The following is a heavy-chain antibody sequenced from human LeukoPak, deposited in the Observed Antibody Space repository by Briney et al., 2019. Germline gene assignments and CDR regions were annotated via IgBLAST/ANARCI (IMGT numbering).Heavy chain of an antibody. CDR3: VRRAYYYDSSGYYDFDY. Sequence: GGSLRLSCAVSGFTFSDTYMTWIRQAPGKGLESLSYISPSGTDISYADSVKGRFTISRDNAKNSLYLQMNSLRAEDTALYYCVRRAYYYDSSGYYDFDYWGQGTLVTVSS. CDR1: GFTFSDTY. V-gene: IGHV3-11*01. D-gene: IGHD3-22*01. J-gene: IGHJ4*02. CDR2: ISPSGTDI.